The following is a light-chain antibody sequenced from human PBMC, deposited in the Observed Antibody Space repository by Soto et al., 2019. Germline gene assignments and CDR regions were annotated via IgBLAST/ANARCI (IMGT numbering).Light chain of an antibody. CDR1: SSDVGGYNY. CDR3: TSYAGNNILL. V-gene: IGLV2-8*01. Sequence: QSALTQPPSASGSPGQSVTISCTGTSSDVGGYNYVSWYQQHPGKAPKLMIFEVIKWPSGVPDRFSGSKSGSTASLTVSGLQAEDEADYYCTSYAGNNILLFGGGTKLTVL. CDR2: EVI. J-gene: IGLJ2*01.